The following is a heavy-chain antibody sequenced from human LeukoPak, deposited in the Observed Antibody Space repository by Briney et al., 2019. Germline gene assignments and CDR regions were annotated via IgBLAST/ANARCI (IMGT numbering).Heavy chain of an antibody. Sequence: ASVKVSCKASGYTFTSYGISWVRQAPGQGLEWMGWISTYNGHTNYARKVQGRVTMTTDTSTSTAYMELRSLRSDDTAVYYCARVRVYYYGMDVWGQGTTVTVSS. J-gene: IGHJ6*02. D-gene: IGHD4-17*01. CDR1: GYTFTSYG. CDR2: ISTYNGHT. CDR3: ARVRVYYYGMDV. V-gene: IGHV1-18*01.